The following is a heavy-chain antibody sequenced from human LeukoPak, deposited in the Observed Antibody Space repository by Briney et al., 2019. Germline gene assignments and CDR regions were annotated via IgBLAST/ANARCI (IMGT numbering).Heavy chain of an antibody. D-gene: IGHD3-22*01. Sequence: GASVTLSCKASGYTFITFGISWVRQAPGQRLEWVAWIRGYEHNSNYVQRNLQDRVTMTTDTSTGKEYLELRSLRSDDTAVYYCARDLWNFYDDRGYYREFDYWGQGTLVTVSP. CDR3: ARDLWNFYDDRGYYREFDY. V-gene: IGHV1-18*01. J-gene: IGHJ4*02. CDR2: IRGYEHNS. CDR1: GYTFITFG.